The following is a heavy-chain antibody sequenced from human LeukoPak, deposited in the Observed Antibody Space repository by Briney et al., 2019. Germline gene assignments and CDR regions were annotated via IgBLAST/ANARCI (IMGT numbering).Heavy chain of an antibody. V-gene: IGHV3-23*01. CDR3: ATSPTETRA. D-gene: IGHD4-17*01. J-gene: IGHJ5*02. CDR2: ISGSGGST. CDR1: GFTFSSYA. Sequence: GGSLRLSCAASGFTFSSYAMSWVRQAPVKVLEWVSAISGSGGSTYYADSVKGRFTISRDNSKNTLYLQMNSLRAEDTAVYYCATSPTETRAWGQGTLVTVSS.